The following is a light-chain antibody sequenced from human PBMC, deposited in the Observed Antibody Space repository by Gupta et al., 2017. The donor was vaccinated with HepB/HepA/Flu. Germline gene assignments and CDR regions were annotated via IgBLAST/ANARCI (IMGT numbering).Light chain of an antibody. CDR1: SFNIGSNT. Sequence: SVLTXPPSASXTPGQRVTLSCSXSSFNIGSNTVNWYQQLPGTAPKLLIYSYDQRPSGVPDRFSGSKSGTSASLAISGLQSEDEADYYCAAWDDSLNGVVFGGGTKLTVL. J-gene: IGLJ2*01. V-gene: IGLV1-44*01. CDR2: SYD. CDR3: AAWDDSLNGVV.